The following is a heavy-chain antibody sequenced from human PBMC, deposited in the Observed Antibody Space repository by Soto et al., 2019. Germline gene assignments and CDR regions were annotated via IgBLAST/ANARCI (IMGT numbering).Heavy chain of an antibody. D-gene: IGHD6-6*01. CDR2: IYPGGSDT. CDR3: ASRGSIADLGYYYGMDV. V-gene: IGHV5-51*01. J-gene: IGHJ6*02. CDR1: GYSFTSYW. Sequence: LGESLKISCKGSGYSFTSYWIGWVRQMPGKGLEWMGIIYPGGSDTRYSPSFQGQVTISADKSISTAYLQWSSLKASDTAMYYCASRGSIADLGYYYGMDVWGQGTTVTVSS.